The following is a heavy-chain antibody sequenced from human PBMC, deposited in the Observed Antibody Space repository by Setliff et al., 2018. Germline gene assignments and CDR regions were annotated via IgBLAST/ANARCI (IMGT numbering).Heavy chain of an antibody. D-gene: IGHD2-21*02. J-gene: IGHJ5*02. CDR3: ARRGGWVVVTATNWLDP. CDR2: MNPKSGNT. CDR1: GYTFTNYD. Sequence: GASVKVSCKASGYTFTNYDINWVRQATGQGLEWMGWMNPKSGNTGYAQKFQGRVTMTRNTSISTAYMELSSLRSEDTAVYYCARRGGWVVVTATNWLDPWGQGTLVTVSS. V-gene: IGHV1-8*02.